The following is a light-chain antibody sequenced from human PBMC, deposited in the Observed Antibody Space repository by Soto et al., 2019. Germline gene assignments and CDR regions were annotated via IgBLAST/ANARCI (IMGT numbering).Light chain of an antibody. Sequence: EIVLTQSPGTLSLSPGERATLSCRASQSVSSSFLAWYQQKPGQAPRLLIYRASSRATGIPDRFSSSGSGTDFNLTISRLEPEDFAVYYCQQYGRSPYTFGQGPKLEIK. CDR3: QQYGRSPYT. J-gene: IGKJ2*01. CDR2: RAS. CDR1: QSVSSSF. V-gene: IGKV3-20*01.